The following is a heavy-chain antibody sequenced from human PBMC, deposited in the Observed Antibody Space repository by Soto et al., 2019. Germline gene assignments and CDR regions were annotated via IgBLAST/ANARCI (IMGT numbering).Heavy chain of an antibody. CDR3: ARAVEQWLDAFDI. D-gene: IGHD6-19*01. CDR2: ISSNGGST. Sequence: GGSLRLSCAASGFTFSSYAMHWVRQAPGKGLEYVSAISSNGGSTYYANSVKGRFTISRDNSKNTLYLQMGSLRAEDMAVYYCARAVEQWLDAFDIWGQGTMVTVSS. V-gene: IGHV3-64*01. CDR1: GFTFSSYA. J-gene: IGHJ3*02.